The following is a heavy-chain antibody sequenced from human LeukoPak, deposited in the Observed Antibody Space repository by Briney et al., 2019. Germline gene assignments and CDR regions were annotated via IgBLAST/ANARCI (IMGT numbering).Heavy chain of an antibody. V-gene: IGHV3-23*01. CDR2: ISGNGDTT. CDR1: GFTFTNYA. J-gene: IGHJ4*02. Sequence: PGGSLRLSCTASGFTFTNYAMSWVRQAPGKGLEWVSSISGNGDTTYYADSVKGRFTISRDSSKNTLYPQMNSLRAEDTAVYYCAKGLGFKRGLVPATAIYFDYWGQGTLVTVSS. D-gene: IGHD2-2*01. CDR3: AKGLGFKRGLVPATAIYFDY.